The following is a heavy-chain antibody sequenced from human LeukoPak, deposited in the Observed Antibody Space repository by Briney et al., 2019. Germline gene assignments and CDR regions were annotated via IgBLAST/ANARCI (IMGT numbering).Heavy chain of an antibody. V-gene: IGHV3-23*01. J-gene: IGHJ5*02. CDR1: GFTFSSYA. CDR2: ISGSGTNT. CDR3: AKRRHYYGSGDYYRDP. D-gene: IGHD3-10*01. Sequence: GGSLRLSCAASGFTFSSYAMSWVRQAPGKGLEWVSSISGSGTNTYYAASVKGRFTISRDNSRNLLFLQMSSLRVEDTAVYYCAKRRHYYGSGDYYRDPWGQGTLVTVSS.